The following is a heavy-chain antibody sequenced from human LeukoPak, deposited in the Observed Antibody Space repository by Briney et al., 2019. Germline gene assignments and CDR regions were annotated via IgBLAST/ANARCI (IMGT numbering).Heavy chain of an antibody. Sequence: PGRALRLSCAASGFTFSSYAMHWVRQAPGKGLEYVSAISSNGGSTYYANAVKRRFTISRDNSKNTLYLQMGSLRAEDMAVYYCARAGSLYSSGWYLDEDAFDIWGQGTMVTVSS. V-gene: IGHV3-64*01. CDR2: ISSNGGST. D-gene: IGHD6-19*01. CDR1: GFTFSSYA. J-gene: IGHJ3*02. CDR3: ARAGSLYSSGWYLDEDAFDI.